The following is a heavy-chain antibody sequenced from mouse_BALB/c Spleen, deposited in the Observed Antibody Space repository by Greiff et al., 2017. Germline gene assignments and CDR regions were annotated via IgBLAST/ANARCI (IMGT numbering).Heavy chain of an antibody. V-gene: IGHV1-63*02. CDR2: IYPGGGYT. CDR3: ARDYRSSYYAMDY. Sequence: VQLQESGAELVRPGTSVKISCKASGYTFTNYWLGWVKQRPGHGLEWIGDIYPGGGYTNYNEKFKGKATLTADTSSSTAYMQLSSLTSEDSAVYFCARDYRSSYYAMDYWGQGTSVTVSS. CDR1: GYTFTNYW. D-gene: IGHD2-14*01. J-gene: IGHJ4*01.